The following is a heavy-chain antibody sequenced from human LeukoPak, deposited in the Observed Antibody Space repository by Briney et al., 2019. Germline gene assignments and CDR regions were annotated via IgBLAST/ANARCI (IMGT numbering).Heavy chain of an antibody. CDR3: ARHGEYCSSTSCYEGFDY. CDR1: GYSFTSYW. CDR2: IYPGDSDT. V-gene: IGHV5-51*01. Sequence: GESLKISCKGSGYSFTSYWIGWVRQMPGKGLEWMGNIYPGDSDTRYSPSFQGQVTISADKSISTAYLQWSSLKASDTAMYYCARHGEYCSSTSCYEGFDYWGQGTLVTVSS. D-gene: IGHD2-2*01. J-gene: IGHJ4*02.